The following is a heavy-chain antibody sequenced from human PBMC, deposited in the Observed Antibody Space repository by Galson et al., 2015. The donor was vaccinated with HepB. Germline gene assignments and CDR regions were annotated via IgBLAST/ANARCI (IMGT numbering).Heavy chain of an antibody. CDR3: ARRQIYGSGFYAMDV. V-gene: IGHV5-51*01. D-gene: IGHD3-3*01. J-gene: IGHJ6*02. CDR1: GYSFTSYW. CDR2: VYPGGSDT. Sequence: QSGAEVKKPGESLKISCKGSGYSFTSYWIGWVRQLPGRGLEWMGSVYPGGSDTRYSPSFQGQVTISADKSINTAYLQWSSLEASDTAMYYCARRQIYGSGFYAMDVWGQGTAVTVSS.